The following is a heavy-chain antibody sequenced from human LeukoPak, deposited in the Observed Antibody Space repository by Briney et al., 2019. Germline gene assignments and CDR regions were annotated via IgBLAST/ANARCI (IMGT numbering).Heavy chain of an antibody. CDR1: GFTVSSNY. Sequence: PGGSLRLSCAASGFTVSSNYMSWVRQAPGKGLEWVSRINGDGRNINYADSVRGRFTISRDNAKNTLYLQMNALRVEDTAVYYCTRDLMDYDVSTGLHHYYMDVWGQGTTVTVSS. J-gene: IGHJ6*02. V-gene: IGHV3-74*01. CDR2: INGDGRNI. CDR3: TRDLMDYDVSTGLHHYYMDV. D-gene: IGHD3-9*01.